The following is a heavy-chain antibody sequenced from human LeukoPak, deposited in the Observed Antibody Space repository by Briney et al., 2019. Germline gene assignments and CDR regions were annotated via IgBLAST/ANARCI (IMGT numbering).Heavy chain of an antibody. D-gene: IGHD3-16*01. CDR2: IYYTGIT. CDR1: GGSISSDY. V-gene: IGHV4-59*08. CDR3: ARRGENGHWYFDL. Sequence: SETLSLTCTVSGGSISSDYWNWIRQPPGKGLEWIGFIYYTGITNYNPSLKSRVTISLDTSKNQFSLRLYSVTAADTAAYYCARRGENGHWYFDLWGRGTLVAVSS. J-gene: IGHJ2*01.